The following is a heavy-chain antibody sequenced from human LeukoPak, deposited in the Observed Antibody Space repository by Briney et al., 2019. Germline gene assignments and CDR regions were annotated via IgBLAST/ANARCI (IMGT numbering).Heavy chain of an antibody. V-gene: IGHV4-30-4*08. CDR2: IYYSGST. J-gene: IGHJ6*03. CDR1: GGSLNSDNYY. CDR3: ARAAARRFMDV. D-gene: IGHD6-6*01. Sequence: SETLSLTCTVSGGSLNSDNYYWSWIRQPPGKGLEWIGYIYYSGSTYYNPSLKSRVTISLDTSKNQFSLKLSSVTAADTAVYYCARAAARRFMDVWGKGTTVTVSS.